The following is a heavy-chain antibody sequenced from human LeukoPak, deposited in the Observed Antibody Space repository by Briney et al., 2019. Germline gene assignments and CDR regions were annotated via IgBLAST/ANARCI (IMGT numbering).Heavy chain of an antibody. D-gene: IGHD2-21*02. CDR3: ARGGAYCGSDCYPYSDY. J-gene: IGHJ4*02. Sequence: GASVKVSCKASGYTFISYDINWVRQAPGQGLERMGWIIPNSGNTGYAQKFQGRVTMTKTTSITPAYMERSSLRSEDTAVYYCARGGAYCGSDCYPYSDYWGQGTLVTVSS. CDR1: GYTFISYD. V-gene: IGHV1-8*01. CDR2: IIPNSGNT.